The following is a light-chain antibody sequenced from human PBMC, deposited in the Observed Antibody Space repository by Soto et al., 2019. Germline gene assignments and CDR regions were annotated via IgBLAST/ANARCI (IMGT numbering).Light chain of an antibody. V-gene: IGLV1-51*01. J-gene: IGLJ1*01. CDR2: DDN. CDR3: GSWDSSLSAYV. Sequence: VLTQPPSVSGAPGQRVTISCTGSSANIGAAYNVDWYQQLPGTAPKLLIYDDNKRPSGIPDRFSGSKSGTSATLGITGFQTGDEADYYCGSWDSSLSAYVFGTGTKVTVL. CDR1: SANIGAAYN.